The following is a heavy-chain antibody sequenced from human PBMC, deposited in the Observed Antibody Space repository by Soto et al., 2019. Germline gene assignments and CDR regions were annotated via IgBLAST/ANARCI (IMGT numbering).Heavy chain of an antibody. D-gene: IGHD2-2*01. J-gene: IGHJ6*02. Sequence: EVQLVESGGGLVKPGGSLRLSCAASGFTFSNAWMNWVRQAPGKGLEWVGRIKSKTDGGTTDYAAPVKGRFTISRDDSKNTLYLQMNSLKTEDTAVYYCTTDPHPDIVVVPAYYYYYGMDVWGQGTTVTVSS. CDR3: TTDPHPDIVVVPAYYYYYGMDV. CDR2: IKSKTDGGTT. V-gene: IGHV3-15*07. CDR1: GFTFSNAW.